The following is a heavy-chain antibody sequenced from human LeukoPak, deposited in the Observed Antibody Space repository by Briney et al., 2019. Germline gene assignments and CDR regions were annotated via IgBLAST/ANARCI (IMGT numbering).Heavy chain of an antibody. D-gene: IGHD3-22*01. V-gene: IGHV4-31*11. J-gene: IGHJ4*02. Sequence: SETLSLTCAVYGESFSGYYWSWIRQHPGKGLEWIGYIYYSGSTYYNPSLKSRVTISVDTSKNQFSLKLSSVTAADTAVYYCARDNYYDSSGAIDYWGQGTLVTVSS. CDR3: ARDNYYDSSGAIDY. CDR1: GESFSGYY. CDR2: IYYSGST.